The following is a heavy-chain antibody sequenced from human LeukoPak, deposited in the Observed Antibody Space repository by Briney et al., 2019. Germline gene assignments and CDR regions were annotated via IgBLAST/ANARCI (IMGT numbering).Heavy chain of an antibody. D-gene: IGHD3-22*01. Sequence: ASVKVSCKASGGTFSSYAISWVRQAPGQGLEWMGGIIPIFGTANYAQKFQGRVTITTDESTSTAYMELSSLRSEDTAVYYCALYYDSSGYYYYYYMDVWGKGTTVTVSS. CDR3: ALYYDSSGYYYYYYMDV. CDR2: IIPIFGTA. J-gene: IGHJ6*03. V-gene: IGHV1-69*05. CDR1: GGTFSSYA.